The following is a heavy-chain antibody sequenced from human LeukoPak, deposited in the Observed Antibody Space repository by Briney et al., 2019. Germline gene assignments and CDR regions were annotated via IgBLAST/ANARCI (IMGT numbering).Heavy chain of an antibody. D-gene: IGHD6-13*01. V-gene: IGHV3-21*01. Sequence: GGSLRLSCAASGFTFSSYSMNWVREAPGKGLEWVSSISSSSSYIYYADSVKGRFTISRDNAKNSLYLQMNSLRAEDTAVYYCARDYSSSWYMDYWGQGTLVTVSS. CDR1: GFTFSSYS. J-gene: IGHJ4*02. CDR3: ARDYSSSWYMDY. CDR2: ISSSSSYI.